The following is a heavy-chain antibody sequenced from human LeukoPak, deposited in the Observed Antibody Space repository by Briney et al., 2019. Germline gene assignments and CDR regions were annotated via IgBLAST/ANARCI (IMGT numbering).Heavy chain of an antibody. V-gene: IGHV3-53*01. CDR3: ARVATRYYYYYYGMDV. CDR2: IYSGGST. CDR1: GFTFSSYS. Sequence: GGSLRLSCAASGFTFSSYSMSWVRQAPGKGLEWVSVIYSGGSTYYADSVKGRFTISRDNSKNTLYLQMNSLRAEDTAVYYCARVATRYYYYYYGMDVWGQGTTVTVSS. D-gene: IGHD1-26*01. J-gene: IGHJ6*02.